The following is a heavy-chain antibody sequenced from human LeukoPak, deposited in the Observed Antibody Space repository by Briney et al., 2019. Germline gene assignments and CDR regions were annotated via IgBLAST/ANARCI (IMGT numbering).Heavy chain of an antibody. CDR2: IYYSGST. J-gene: IGHJ4*02. CDR1: GGSISSGGYY. D-gene: IGHD4-17*01. V-gene: IGHV4-31*03. CDR3: ARLTTVTTRTFDY. Sequence: PSETLSLTCTVSGGSISSGGYYWSWIRQHPGKGLEWIGYIYYSGSTYYNPSLKSRVTISVDTSKNQFSPKLSSVTAADTAVYYCARLTTVTTRTFDYWGQGTLVTVSS.